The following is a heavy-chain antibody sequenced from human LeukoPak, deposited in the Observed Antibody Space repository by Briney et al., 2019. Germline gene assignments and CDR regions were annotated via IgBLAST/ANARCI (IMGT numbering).Heavy chain of an antibody. CDR1: GFTFSNYW. J-gene: IGHJ4*02. D-gene: IGHD6-13*01. CDR3: ASASSHRIAAGGDY. CDR2: INSDGSSR. V-gene: IGHV3-74*01. Sequence: GGSLRLSCATSGFTFSNYWMHWVRHAPGKGLVWVSRINSDGSSRNYADSVKGRFTISRDNAKNTLYLQMNSLRAEDTAVYYCASASSHRIAAGGDYWGQGTLVTVSS.